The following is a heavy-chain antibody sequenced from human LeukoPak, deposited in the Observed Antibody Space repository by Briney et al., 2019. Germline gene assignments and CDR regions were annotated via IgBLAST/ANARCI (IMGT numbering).Heavy chain of an antibody. D-gene: IGHD4-17*01. CDR1: GFTFDDYG. CDR3: ARVMTTVTAYYYYYMDV. V-gene: IGHV3-20*04. Sequence: PGGSLRLSCAASGFTFDDYGMSWVRQAPGKGLEWVSGINWNSGSTGYADSVKGRFTISRDNAKNSLYLQMNSLRAEDTALYYCARVMTTVTAYYYYYMDVWGKGTTVTVSS. J-gene: IGHJ6*03. CDR2: INWNSGST.